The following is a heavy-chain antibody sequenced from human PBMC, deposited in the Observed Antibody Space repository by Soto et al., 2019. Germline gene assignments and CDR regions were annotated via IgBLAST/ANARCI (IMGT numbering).Heavy chain of an antibody. CDR1: GGSISSYY. J-gene: IGHJ5*02. V-gene: IGHV4-59*01. CDR2: IYYSGST. D-gene: IGHD6-19*01. Sequence: SETLSLTCTVSGGSISSYYWSWIRQPPGKGLEWIGYIYYSGSTNYNPSLKSRVTISVGTSKNQFSLKLSSVTAADTAVYYCARASSWYDPNWFDPWGQGTLVTVSS. CDR3: ARASSWYDPNWFDP.